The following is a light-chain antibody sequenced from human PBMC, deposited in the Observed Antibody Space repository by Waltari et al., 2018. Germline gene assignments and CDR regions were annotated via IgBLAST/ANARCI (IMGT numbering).Light chain of an antibody. CDR1: QSVGRS. Sequence: EIVLTPYQGTLSLSPGQRATVTCWASQSVGRSLAWYQQKRGQAPRLLIYGASTRASGIPDRFSGSGSGTDFSLTISRLEPEDFAVYYCQHYVRLPVTFGQGTKVEIK. J-gene: IGKJ1*01. V-gene: IGKV3-20*01. CDR2: GAS. CDR3: QHYVRLPVT.